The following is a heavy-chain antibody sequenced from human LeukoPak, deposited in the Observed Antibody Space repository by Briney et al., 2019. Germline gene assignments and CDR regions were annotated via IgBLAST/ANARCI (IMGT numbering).Heavy chain of an antibody. J-gene: IGHJ5*02. Sequence: SETLSLTCTVSGGSISSYYWSWIRQPPGKGLEWIGYIYHSGSTYYNQSLKSRVTISADRSKNQYSMNLSSVTAADTDVYYCARHPFTGCFDPWGQGTLVTVSS. V-gene: IGHV4-59*04. CDR1: GGSISSYY. CDR2: IYHSGST. D-gene: IGHD1-14*01. CDR3: ARHPFTGCFDP.